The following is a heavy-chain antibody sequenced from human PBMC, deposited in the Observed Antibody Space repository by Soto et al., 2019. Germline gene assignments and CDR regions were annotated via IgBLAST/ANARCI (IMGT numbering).Heavy chain of an antibody. D-gene: IGHD6-13*01. CDR3: ARGPGIAAAGTPVSFYYYGMDV. J-gene: IGHJ6*04. CDR2: ISGSGGST. CDR1: GFTFSSYA. V-gene: IGHV3-23*01. Sequence: PGGSLRLSCAASGFTFSSYAMSWVRQAPGKGLEWVSAISGSGGSTYYADSVKGRFTISRDNSKNTLYLQMNSMRAEDTAVYYCARGPGIAAAGTPVSFYYYGMDVWGKGTTFTVYS.